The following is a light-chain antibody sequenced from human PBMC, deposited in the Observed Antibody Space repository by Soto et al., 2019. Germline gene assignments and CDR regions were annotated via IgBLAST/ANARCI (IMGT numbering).Light chain of an antibody. CDR3: SSYTSSSTPDV. CDR2: EVN. V-gene: IGLV2-14*01. CDR1: SIGGYNY. Sequence: QSALTQPASVSGSPGQSITISCTGTSIGGYNYVSWYQHHPGKAPKLMIFEVNNRPSGVSNRFSGSKSGNTASLTISGLQAEDEADYYCSSYTSSSTPDVFGTGTKLTVL. J-gene: IGLJ1*01.